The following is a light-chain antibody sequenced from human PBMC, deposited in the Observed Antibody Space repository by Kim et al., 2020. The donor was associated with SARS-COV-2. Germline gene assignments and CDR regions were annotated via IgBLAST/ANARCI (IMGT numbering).Light chain of an antibody. CDR3: QAWDSSTVV. V-gene: IGLV3-1*01. CDR2: QDN. CDR1: KVGDKY. J-gene: IGLJ2*01. Sequence: SYELTQPPSMSVSPGQTASITCSGDKVGDKYVCWYQQKPGQSPVLVIYQDNKRPSGIPERFSGSNSGNTATLTISGTQAMDEADYYCQAWDSSTVVFGGGTQLTVL.